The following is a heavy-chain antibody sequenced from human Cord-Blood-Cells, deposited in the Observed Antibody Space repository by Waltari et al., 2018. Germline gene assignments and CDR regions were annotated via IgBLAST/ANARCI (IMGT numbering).Heavy chain of an antibody. CDR2: IYPVDSAT. V-gene: IGHV5-51*01. D-gene: IGHD2-15*01. CDR3: SRRGPYICSGVSCYSAQYAFDI. Sequence: EVQLVQSGAEVKKPGESLKISCKGSGYSFTSYWIGWVRQMPGTGLEWTGIIYPVDSATRYSPSFQGQVTVSADKSISTTYLQWSSLKASDTARYYWSRRGPYICSGVSCYSAQYAFDIWGQGTMVTVSS. CDR1: GYSFTSYW. J-gene: IGHJ3*02.